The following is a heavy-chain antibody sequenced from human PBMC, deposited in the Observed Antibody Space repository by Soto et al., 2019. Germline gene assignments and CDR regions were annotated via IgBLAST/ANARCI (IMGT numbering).Heavy chain of an antibody. V-gene: IGHV3-30-3*01. Sequence: QVQLVESGGGVVQPGRSLRLSCAASGFTFSSYAMHWVRQAPGKGLEWVAVISYDGSNKYYADSVKGRFTISRDNSKNTLYLQMNRLRAEDTAWYYCARATKYYFDYWGQGTLVTVS. J-gene: IGHJ4*02. CDR3: ARATKYYFDY. D-gene: IGHD5-12*01. CDR2: ISYDGSNK. CDR1: GFTFSSYA.